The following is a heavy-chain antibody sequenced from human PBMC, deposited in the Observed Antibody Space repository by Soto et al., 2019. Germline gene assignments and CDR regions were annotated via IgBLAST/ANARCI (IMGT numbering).Heavy chain of an antibody. CDR1: GGTFSSYA. D-gene: IGHD2-2*01. CDR3: AIPGYCSSTSCTIRMDV. J-gene: IGHJ6*02. CDR2: IIPIFGTA. V-gene: IGHV1-69*13. Sequence: SVKVSCKXSGGTFSSYAISWVRQAPGQGLEWMGGIIPIFGTANYAQKFQGRVTITADESTSTAYMELSSLRSEDTAVYYCAIPGYCSSTSCTIRMDVWGQGTTVTVSS.